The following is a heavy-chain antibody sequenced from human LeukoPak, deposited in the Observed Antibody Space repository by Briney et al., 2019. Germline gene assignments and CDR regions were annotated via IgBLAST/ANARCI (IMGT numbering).Heavy chain of an antibody. CDR1: GFTFSSYA. J-gene: IGHJ6*02. V-gene: IGHV3-66*02. D-gene: IGHD4-17*01. Sequence: GGSLRLSCAASGFTFSSYAMSWVRQAPGKGLEWVSLIYSGGSTYYADSVKGRFTISRDNSKNTLYLQMSSLRAEDTAVYYCVRAVTREDYYYYGMDVWGQGTTVTVSS. CDR2: IYSGGST. CDR3: VRAVTREDYYYYGMDV.